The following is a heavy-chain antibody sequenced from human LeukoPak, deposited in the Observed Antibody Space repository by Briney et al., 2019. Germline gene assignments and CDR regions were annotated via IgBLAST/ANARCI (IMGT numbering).Heavy chain of an antibody. J-gene: IGHJ3*02. CDR2: IRSKANSYAT. CDR3: RTPKPLIAAASEGAFDI. D-gene: IGHD6-13*01. CDR1: GFTFSGSA. Sequence: GGSLRLSCAASGFTFSGSAMHWVRQASGKGLEWVGRIRSKANSYATAYAASVKGRFAISRDDSKNTAYLQMNSLKTEDTAVYYCRTPKPLIAAASEGAFDIWGQGTMVTVSS. V-gene: IGHV3-73*01.